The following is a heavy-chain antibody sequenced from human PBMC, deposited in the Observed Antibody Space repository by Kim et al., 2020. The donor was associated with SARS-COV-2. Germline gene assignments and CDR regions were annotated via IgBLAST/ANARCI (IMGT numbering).Heavy chain of an antibody. Sequence: ASVKVSCKVSGYTLTELSMHWVRQAPGKGLEWMGGFDPEDGETIYAQNFQGRVTMTEDTSTDTAYMELSSLRSEDTAIYYCATAGYTAMVTSLYYFDYWGQGTLLTVSS. CDR3: ATAGYTAMVTSLYYFDY. CDR1: GYTLTELS. D-gene: IGHD5-18*01. V-gene: IGHV1-24*01. J-gene: IGHJ4*02. CDR2: FDPEDGET.